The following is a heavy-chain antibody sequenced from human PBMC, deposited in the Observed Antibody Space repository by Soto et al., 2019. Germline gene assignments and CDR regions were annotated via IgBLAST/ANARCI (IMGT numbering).Heavy chain of an antibody. CDR2: IYSIGST. J-gene: IGHJ3*02. D-gene: IGHD4-17*01. CDR3: ARRYGYAFDI. Sequence: SETLSLTCAVSGGSISSGGYSWSWIRQPPGKGLEWIGYIYSIGSTNYNPSLRSRVTMSVDTSQEQFSLKLSSVTATDTAVYYCARRYGYAFDIWGQGTMVTVSS. V-gene: IGHV4-61*08. CDR1: GGSISSGGYS.